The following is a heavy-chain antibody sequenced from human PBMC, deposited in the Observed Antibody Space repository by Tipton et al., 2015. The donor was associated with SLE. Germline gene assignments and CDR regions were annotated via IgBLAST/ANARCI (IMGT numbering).Heavy chain of an antibody. Sequence: GSLRLSCAASGFTFSSYEMNWVRQAPGKGLEWVSYISSSGSTIYYADSVKGRFTISRDNAKNSLYLQMNSLRAEDTAVYYCARDRGWYFDLWGRGTLVTVSS. CDR1: GFTFSSYE. CDR3: ARDRGWYFDL. CDR2: ISSSGSTI. J-gene: IGHJ2*01. V-gene: IGHV3-48*03.